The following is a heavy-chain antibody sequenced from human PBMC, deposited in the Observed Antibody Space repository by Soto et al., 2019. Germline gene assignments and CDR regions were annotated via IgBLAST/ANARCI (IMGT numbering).Heavy chain of an antibody. D-gene: IGHD3-22*01. CDR3: LETGYYDSSGYYRGPTQTN. Sequence: GESLKISCKGSGYSFTSYWISWVRQMPGKGLEWMGRIDPSDSYTNYSPSFQGHVTISADKSNSTAYLQWSSLKASDTAMYYCLETGYYDSSGYYRGPTQTNWGQGTLVTVSS. CDR2: IDPSDSYT. CDR1: GYSFTSYW. J-gene: IGHJ1*01. V-gene: IGHV5-10-1*01.